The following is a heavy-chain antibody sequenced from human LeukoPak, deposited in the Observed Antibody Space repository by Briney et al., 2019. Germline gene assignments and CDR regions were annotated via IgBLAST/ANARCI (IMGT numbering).Heavy chain of an antibody. CDR1: GYTFTSYG. J-gene: IGHJ4*02. D-gene: IGHD4-23*01. V-gene: IGHV1-18*01. Sequence: ASVKVSCKASGYTFTSYGISWVRQAPGQGLEWMGWISAYNGNTNYAQKLQGRVTMTTDTSTSTAYMELRSLRSDDTAVHYCARERRSYGGKGDFDYWGQGTLVTVSS. CDR3: ARERRSYGGKGDFDY. CDR2: ISAYNGNT.